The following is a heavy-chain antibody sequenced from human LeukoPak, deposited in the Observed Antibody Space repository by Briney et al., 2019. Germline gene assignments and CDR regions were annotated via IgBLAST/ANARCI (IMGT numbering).Heavy chain of an antibody. D-gene: IGHD4-17*01. CDR1: GFTFSNYW. Sequence: GGSLRLSCAASGFTFSNYWMHWVRQAPGKGLVWVSRIYSDGSSTSYADSVKGRFTTSRDNAKNTLYLQMNSLRAEDTAVYYCARDYVFSTATVIKRTHAFDIWGQGTMVTVS. J-gene: IGHJ3*02. CDR2: IYSDGSST. V-gene: IGHV3-74*01. CDR3: ARDYVFSTATVIKRTHAFDI.